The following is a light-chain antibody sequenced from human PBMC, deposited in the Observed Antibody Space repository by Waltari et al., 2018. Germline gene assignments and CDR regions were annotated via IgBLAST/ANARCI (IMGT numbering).Light chain of an antibody. CDR3: SSYTVYNTWV. Sequence: QSALTQPAAVSGSPGQSITISCDGTSTDVGAHDFVSWYRKHPGRAPEVLIYDVKSRPSGVPDRFSGSKAARTASLIITGLQTEDEGDYYCSSYTVYNTWVFGGGTK. CDR1: STDVGAHDF. CDR2: DVK. J-gene: IGLJ3*02. V-gene: IGLV2-14*03.